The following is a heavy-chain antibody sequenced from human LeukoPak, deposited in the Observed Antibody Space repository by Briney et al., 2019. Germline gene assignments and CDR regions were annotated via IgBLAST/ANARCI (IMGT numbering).Heavy chain of an antibody. V-gene: IGHV1-2*06. D-gene: IGHD3-22*01. CDR2: INPNSGGT. CDR1: GYTLTDYY. J-gene: IGHJ4*02. CDR3: ARVGYYESSGYYEY. Sequence: ASVKVSCEASGYTLTDYYMHWVRQAPGQGLEWMGRINPNSGGTNYAQKFQGRVTMTRDTSISTVYMELGRLRSDDTAVYYCARVGYYESSGYYEYWGQGTLVTVSS.